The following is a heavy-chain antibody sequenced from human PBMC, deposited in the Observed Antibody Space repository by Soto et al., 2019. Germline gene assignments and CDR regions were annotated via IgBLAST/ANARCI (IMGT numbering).Heavy chain of an antibody. D-gene: IGHD4-17*01. CDR2: IYWNDDK. J-gene: IGHJ5*02. CDR3: AHFLSMTTVTMAAWFDP. CDR1: GFSLSTSGVG. Sequence: QITLKESGPTLVKPTQTLTLTCTFSGFSLSTSGVGVGWIRQPPGKALEWLALIYWNDDKRYSPSLKSRLTITKDTSKNQVVLTMTNMDPVDTATYYCAHFLSMTTVTMAAWFDPWGQGTLVTVSS. V-gene: IGHV2-5*01.